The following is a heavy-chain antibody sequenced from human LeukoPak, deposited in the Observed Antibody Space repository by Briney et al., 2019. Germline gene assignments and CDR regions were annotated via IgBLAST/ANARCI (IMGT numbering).Heavy chain of an antibody. Sequence: PGGSLRLSCAASGFTFSNYAMSWVRQAPGKGLEWVSAISGSGGSTYYADSVKGRFTISRDNSKNTLYLQMNSLRAEDTAVYYCAKGTAAAGTEGDDYWGQGTLVTVSS. CDR2: ISGSGGST. CDR3: AKGTAAAGTEGDDY. D-gene: IGHD6-13*01. CDR1: GFTFSNYA. V-gene: IGHV3-23*01. J-gene: IGHJ4*02.